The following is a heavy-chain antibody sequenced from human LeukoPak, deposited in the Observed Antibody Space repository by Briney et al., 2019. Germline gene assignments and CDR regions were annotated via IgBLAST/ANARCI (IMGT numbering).Heavy chain of an antibody. D-gene: IGHD6-13*01. CDR3: ARRGGGYSSSWYREFDY. J-gene: IGHJ4*02. CDR2: INHSGST. V-gene: IGHV4-34*01. Sequence: SETPSLTCAVYGGSFSGYYWSWIRQPPGKGLEWIGEINHSGSTNYNPSLKSRVTIPVDTSKNQFSLKLSSVTAADTAVYYCARRGGGYSSSWYREFDYWGQGTLVTVSS. CDR1: GGSFSGYY.